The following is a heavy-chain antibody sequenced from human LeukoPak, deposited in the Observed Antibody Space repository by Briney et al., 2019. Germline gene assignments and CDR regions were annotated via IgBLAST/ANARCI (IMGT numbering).Heavy chain of an antibody. CDR2: IKQDGSEK. J-gene: IGHJ4*02. V-gene: IGHV3-7*01. Sequence: GGSLRLSCAASGFTFSSYWMSWVRQAPGKGLEWVANIKQDGSEKYYVDSVKGRFTISRDNAKNSLYLQMNSLRAEDTAVYYCVRGRLGERRKLFDYWGQGTLVTVSS. D-gene: IGHD3-10*01. CDR3: VRGRLGERRKLFDY. CDR1: GFTFSSYW.